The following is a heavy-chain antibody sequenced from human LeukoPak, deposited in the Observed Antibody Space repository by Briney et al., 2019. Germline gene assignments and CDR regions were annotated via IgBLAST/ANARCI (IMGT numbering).Heavy chain of an antibody. J-gene: IGHJ4*02. V-gene: IGHV1-24*01. CDR2: FDPEDGET. CDR3: ATPRPCSGGSCYSDPLFDY. CDR1: GYTLTELS. Sequence: ASVKVSCKVSGYTLTELSMHCVRQAPGKGLVWMGGFDPEDGETIYAQKFQGRVTMTEDTSTDTAYMELSSLRSEDTAVYYCATPRPCSGGSCYSDPLFDYWGQGTLVTVSS. D-gene: IGHD2-15*01.